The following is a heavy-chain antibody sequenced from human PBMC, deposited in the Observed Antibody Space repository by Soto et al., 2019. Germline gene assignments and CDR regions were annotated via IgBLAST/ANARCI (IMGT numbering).Heavy chain of an antibody. J-gene: IGHJ6*02. CDR1: GFTFSSYG. V-gene: IGHV3-33*01. Sequence: PGGSLRLSCAASGFTFSSYGMHWVRQAPGKGLEWVAVIWHDGSNKYYADSVKGRFTISRDNSKNTLYLQMNSLRAEDTAVYYCARDLRAYYDFWSGYLDYYYYGMDVWGQGATVTVSS. CDR3: ARDLRAYYDFWSGYLDYYYYGMDV. CDR2: IWHDGSNK. D-gene: IGHD3-3*01.